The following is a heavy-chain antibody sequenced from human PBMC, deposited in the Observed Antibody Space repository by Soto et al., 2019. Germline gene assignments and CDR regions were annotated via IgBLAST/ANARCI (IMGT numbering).Heavy chain of an antibody. V-gene: IGHV3-30*18. CDR1: GFTFRRNN. CDR3: AKLGGNYYGSGSSSQVYYFDY. CDR2: ISYDGSNK. J-gene: IGHJ4*02. Sequence: GWSLIPSFAASGFTFRRNNMNWVRQAPGKGLEWVAVISYDGSNKYYADSVKVRFTISRDNSKNTLYLQMNSLRAEETAVYYCAKLGGNYYGSGSSSQVYYFDYWGQGTLVTVPS. D-gene: IGHD3-10*01.